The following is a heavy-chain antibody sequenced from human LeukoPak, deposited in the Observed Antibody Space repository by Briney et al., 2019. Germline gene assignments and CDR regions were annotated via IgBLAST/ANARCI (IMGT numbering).Heavy chain of an antibody. CDR2: INPNSGGT. CDR1: GYTFTAYY. D-gene: IGHD5-24*01. Sequence: ASVKVSCKASGYTFTAYYMHWVRQAPGQGLEWMGWINPNSGGTNYAQKFQGRVTMTRDTSISTAYMELSRLRSDDTAVYYCARDGYNSWYFDYWGQGTLVTVSP. CDR3: ARDGYNSWYFDY. J-gene: IGHJ4*02. V-gene: IGHV1-2*02.